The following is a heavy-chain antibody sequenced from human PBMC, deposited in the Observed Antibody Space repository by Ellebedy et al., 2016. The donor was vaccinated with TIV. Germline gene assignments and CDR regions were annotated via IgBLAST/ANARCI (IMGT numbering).Heavy chain of an antibody. CDR2: INPNSGGP. CDR3: ASLPHYGDSGP. CDR1: GYTFPDYY. V-gene: IGHV1-2*02. J-gene: IGHJ5*02. D-gene: IGHD4-17*01. Sequence: AASVQVSCKASGYTFPDYYMHWVRQAPGQGLEWMGWINPNSGGPNYAQKFQGRVTMTRDTSISTAYMELSRLRSDDTAVYYCASLPHYGDSGPWGQGTLVTVSS.